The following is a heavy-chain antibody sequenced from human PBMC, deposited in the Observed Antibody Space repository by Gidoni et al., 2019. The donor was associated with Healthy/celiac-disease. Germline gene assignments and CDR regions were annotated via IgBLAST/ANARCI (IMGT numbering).Heavy chain of an antibody. CDR1: GGSVSSGSYY. CDR2: IYYSGST. D-gene: IGHD4-17*01. Sequence: QVQLQESGPGLVKPSETLSLTCTGSGGSVSSGSYYWSWIRPPPGKGLAWIGYIYYSGSTNYNPSLKSRVTISVDTSKNQFSLKLSSVTAADTAVYYCARVGEDYGDYGDAFDIWGQGTMVTVSS. V-gene: IGHV4-61*01. CDR3: ARVGEDYGDYGDAFDI. J-gene: IGHJ3*02.